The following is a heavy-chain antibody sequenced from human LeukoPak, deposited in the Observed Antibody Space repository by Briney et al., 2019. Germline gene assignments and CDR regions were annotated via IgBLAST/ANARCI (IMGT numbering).Heavy chain of an antibody. D-gene: IGHD2-2*02. CDR1: GGSISSYY. CDR3: ARESRCSSTSCYIDY. CDR2: IYTSGST. J-gene: IGHJ4*02. Sequence: NSSETLSLTCTVSGGSISSYYWSWLRQPAGKGLEWIGRIYTSGSTNYNPSLKSRVTMSVDTSKNQFSLKLSSVTAADTAVYYCARESRCSSTSCYIDYWGQGTLVTVSS. V-gene: IGHV4-4*07.